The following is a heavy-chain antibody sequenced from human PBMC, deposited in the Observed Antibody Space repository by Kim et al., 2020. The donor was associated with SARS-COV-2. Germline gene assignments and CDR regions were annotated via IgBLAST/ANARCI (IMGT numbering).Heavy chain of an antibody. J-gene: IGHJ4*02. CDR2: DGSQE. D-gene: IGHD2-21*01. CDR3: ALGKYSRG. Sequence: DGSQEYYLDSVKGRCTISRDNANDSLYLQMNSLRIEDAAVYYCALGKYSRGWGQGVLVTVSS. V-gene: IGHV3-7*01.